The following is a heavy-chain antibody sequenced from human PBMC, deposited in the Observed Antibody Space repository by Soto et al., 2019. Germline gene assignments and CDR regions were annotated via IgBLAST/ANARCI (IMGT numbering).Heavy chain of an antibody. J-gene: IGHJ4*02. Sequence: QVQLQLWGAGLLKPSETLSLNCAVYGGSFTGYYWSWIRQTPGKGLEWIGEINHRGSTIYNPSLKSRVTISVDTSKYQFSLRLSSVTAADTAVSYCSARRAPHPRFLGGGSTSVRFSFDSWGQGILVTVSS. CDR2: INHRGST. CDR3: SARRAPHPRFLGGGSTSVRFSFDS. V-gene: IGHV4-34*01. D-gene: IGHD3-3*01. CDR1: GGSFTGYY.